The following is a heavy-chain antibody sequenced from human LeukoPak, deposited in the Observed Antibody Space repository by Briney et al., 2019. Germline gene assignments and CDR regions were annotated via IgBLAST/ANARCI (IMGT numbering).Heavy chain of an antibody. CDR1: GGSVSSGSYY. Sequence: SETLSLTCTVSGGSVSSGSYYWSWIRQPPGKGLEWIGYIYYSGSTNYNPSLKSRVTISVDTSKNQFSLKLSSVTAADTAVYYCARGRGSGSYFGWFDPWGQGTLVTVSS. V-gene: IGHV4-61*01. D-gene: IGHD3-10*01. CDR2: IYYSGST. J-gene: IGHJ5*02. CDR3: ARGRGSGSYFGWFDP.